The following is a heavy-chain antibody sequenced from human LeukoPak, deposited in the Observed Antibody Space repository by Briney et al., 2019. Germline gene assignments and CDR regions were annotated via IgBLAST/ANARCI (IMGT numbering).Heavy chain of an antibody. CDR3: ARGPRLITMVRGAVFDY. J-gene: IGHJ4*02. Sequence: PSETLSLTCAVYGGSFSGYYWSWIRQPPGKGLEWIGEINHSGSTNYNPSLKSRVTISVDTSKNQFSLKLSSVTAADTAVYYCARGPRLITMVRGAVFDYWGQGTLVTVSS. D-gene: IGHD3-10*01. CDR1: GGSFSGYY. V-gene: IGHV4-34*01. CDR2: INHSGST.